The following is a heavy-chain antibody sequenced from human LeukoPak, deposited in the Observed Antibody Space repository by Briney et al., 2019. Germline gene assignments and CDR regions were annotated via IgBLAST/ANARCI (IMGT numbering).Heavy chain of an antibody. D-gene: IGHD5-24*01. Sequence: ASVKVSCKASGYPFTGYYMHWVRQAPGQGLEWMGWINPNSGGTNYAQKFQGRVTMTRDTSISTAYMELSRLRSDDTAVYYCARSVEMATIANYWGQGTLVTVSS. V-gene: IGHV1-2*02. CDR2: INPNSGGT. J-gene: IGHJ4*02. CDR3: ARSVEMATIANY. CDR1: GYPFTGYY.